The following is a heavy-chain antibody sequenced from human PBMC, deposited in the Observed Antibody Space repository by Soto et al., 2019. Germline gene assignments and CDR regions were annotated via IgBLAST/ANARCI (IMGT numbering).Heavy chain of an antibody. V-gene: IGHV3-30*18. Sequence: QVQLVESGGGVVQPGRSLRLSCAASGFTFSSYGMHWVRQAPGKGLEWVAVISYDGSNKYYADSVKGRFTISRDNSKNTLNLHMNSLSAADTGVYYCAKGLFLEWLPNNPHFDYWGQGTLVTVSS. J-gene: IGHJ4*02. D-gene: IGHD3-3*01. CDR2: ISYDGSNK. CDR3: AKGLFLEWLPNNPHFDY. CDR1: GFTFSSYG.